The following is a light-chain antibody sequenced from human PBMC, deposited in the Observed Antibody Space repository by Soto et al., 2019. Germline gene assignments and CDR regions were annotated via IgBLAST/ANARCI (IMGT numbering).Light chain of an antibody. CDR2: DVS. Sequence: SALPQPASVSGSPGQSITIPCPGTSSDVGGYNYVSWYQQHPGKAPKFMIYDVSNRPSGVSNRFSGSKSGNTASLTISGLQAEDEADYYCCSYTTSNTRQIVFGTGTKVTVL. J-gene: IGLJ1*01. V-gene: IGLV2-14*01. CDR3: CSYTTSNTRQIV. CDR1: SSDVGGYNY.